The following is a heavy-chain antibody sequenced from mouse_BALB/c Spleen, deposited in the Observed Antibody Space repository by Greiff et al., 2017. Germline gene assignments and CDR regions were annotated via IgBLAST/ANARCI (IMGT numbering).Heavy chain of an antibody. CDR2: IDPSDSET. V-gene: IGHV1S127*01. D-gene: IGHD3-3*01. Sequence: QVQLQQSGPQLVRPGASVKISCKASGYSFTSYWMHWVKQRPGQGLEWIGMIDPSDSETRLNQKFKDKATLTVDKSSSTAYMQLSSPTSEDSAVYYCARGGDLSWFAYWGQGTLVTVSA. CDR1: GYSFTSYW. CDR3: ARGGDLSWFAY. J-gene: IGHJ3*01.